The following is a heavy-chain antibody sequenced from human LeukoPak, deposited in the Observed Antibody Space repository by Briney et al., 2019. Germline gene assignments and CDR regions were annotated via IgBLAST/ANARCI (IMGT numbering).Heavy chain of an antibody. D-gene: IGHD4-17*01. CDR3: AKPRSTVTYWYFDL. CDR1: GFSVSSNY. CDR2: VYSGGST. J-gene: IGHJ2*01. V-gene: IGHV3-53*01. Sequence: GGSLRLSCAASGFSVSSNYMNWVRQAPGKGLEWVSVVYSGGSTYYADSVKGRFTISRDNSKNTLYLQMNSLRAEDTAVYYCAKPRSTVTYWYFDLWGRGTLVTVSS.